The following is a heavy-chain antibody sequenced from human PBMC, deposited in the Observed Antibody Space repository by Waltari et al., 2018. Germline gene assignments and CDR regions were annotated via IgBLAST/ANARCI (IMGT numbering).Heavy chain of an antibody. Sequence: QVQLQQWGAGLLKPSETLSLTCAVYGGSFSGYYWSWIRQPPGKGLEWIGEINHSGSTNYNPSLKSRVTISVDTSKNQFSLKLSSVTAADTAVYYCARGPGIVGALDYWGQGTLVTVSS. CDR1: GGSFSGYY. J-gene: IGHJ4*02. D-gene: IGHD1-26*01. V-gene: IGHV4-34*01. CDR3: ARGPGIVGALDY. CDR2: INHSGST.